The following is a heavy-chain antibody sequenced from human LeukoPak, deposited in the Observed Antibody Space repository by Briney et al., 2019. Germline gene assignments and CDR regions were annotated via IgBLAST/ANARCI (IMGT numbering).Heavy chain of an antibody. Sequence: SETLSLTCAVYGGSFSGYYWSWIRQPPGKGLEWIGEINHSGSTNYNPSLKSRVTISVDTSKNQFSLKLSSVTAADTAVYYCARGSGWYYYWGQGTLVTVSS. CDR1: GGSFSGYY. CDR2: INHSGST. V-gene: IGHV4-34*01. D-gene: IGHD6-19*01. CDR3: ARGSGWYYY. J-gene: IGHJ4*02.